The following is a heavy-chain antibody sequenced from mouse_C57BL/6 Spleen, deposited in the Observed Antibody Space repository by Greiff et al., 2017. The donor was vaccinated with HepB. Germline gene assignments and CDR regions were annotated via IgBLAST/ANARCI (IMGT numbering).Heavy chain of an antibody. J-gene: IGHJ3*01. Sequence: EVKLVESEGGLVQPGSSMKLSCTASGFTFSDYYMAWVRQVPEKGLEWVANINYDGSSTYYLDSLKSRFIISRDNAKNILYLQMSSLKYEDTATYYCARAFDGYYSWFAYWGQGTLVTVSA. V-gene: IGHV5-16*01. D-gene: IGHD2-3*01. CDR1: GFTFSDYY. CDR2: INYDGSST. CDR3: ARAFDGYYSWFAY.